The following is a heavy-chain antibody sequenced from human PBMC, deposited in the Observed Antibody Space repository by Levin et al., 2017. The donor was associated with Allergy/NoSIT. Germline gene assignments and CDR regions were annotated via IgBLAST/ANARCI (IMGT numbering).Heavy chain of an antibody. CDR3: ARDRGMTHHIWGLDI. Sequence: LSLTCAASGFTSRSFGLNWVRQAPGKGLEWVSWISPSSSYTYYAGSVKGRFMTSRDDAKNSVYLQMNSLRAEDTAIYFCARDRGMTHHIWGLDIWGQGTAVTVSS. CDR1: GFTSRSFG. CDR2: ISPSSSYT. V-gene: IGHV3-21*01. D-gene: IGHD3-16*01. J-gene: IGHJ6*02.